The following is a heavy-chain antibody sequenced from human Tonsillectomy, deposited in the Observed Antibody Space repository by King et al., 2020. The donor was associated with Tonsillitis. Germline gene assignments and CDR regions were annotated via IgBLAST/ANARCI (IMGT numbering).Heavy chain of an antibody. CDR3: AKGQLSSDY. CDR2: IRYDGSNE. J-gene: IGHJ4*02. D-gene: IGHD5-18*01. V-gene: IGHV3-30*02. CDR1: GFSFSNYG. Sequence: QLVQSGGGVVQPGGSLRLSCAASGFSFSNYGMHWVRQAPGKGLEWVAFIRYDGSNENYADSVKGRFTISRDNSKNTLYLQMKSLRPEDTAMHYCAKGQLSSDYWGQGTLVTVSS.